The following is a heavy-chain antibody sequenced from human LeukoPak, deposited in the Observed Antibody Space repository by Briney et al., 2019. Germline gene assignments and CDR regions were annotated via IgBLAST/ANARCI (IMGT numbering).Heavy chain of an antibody. Sequence: SETLSLTCTVSGGSISSSSYYWGWIRQPPGKGLEWIGSIYYSGSTYYNPSLKSRVTISVDTSKNQFSLKPSSVTAADTAVYSCARRRYCSSTSCSRHFDYWGQGTLVTVSS. V-gene: IGHV4-39*01. J-gene: IGHJ4*02. CDR2: IYYSGST. CDR1: GGSISSSSYY. D-gene: IGHD2-2*01. CDR3: ARRRYCSSTSCSRHFDY.